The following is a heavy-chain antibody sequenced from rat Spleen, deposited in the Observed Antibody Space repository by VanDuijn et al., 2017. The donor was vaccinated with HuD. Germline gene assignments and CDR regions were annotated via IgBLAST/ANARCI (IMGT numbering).Heavy chain of an antibody. CDR1: GFTFSDYA. CDR3: ARSGRHYGVFAY. D-gene: IGHD1-11*01. Sequence: EVQLVESGGGLVQPGRSLKLSCAASGFTFSDYAMAWVRQAPKKGLEWVATIIYDGSSTYYRDSVKGRFTISRDNAKSTLYLQMDSLRSEDTATYYCARSGRHYGVFAYWGQGTLVTVSS. J-gene: IGHJ3*01. CDR2: IIYDGSST. V-gene: IGHV5-17*01.